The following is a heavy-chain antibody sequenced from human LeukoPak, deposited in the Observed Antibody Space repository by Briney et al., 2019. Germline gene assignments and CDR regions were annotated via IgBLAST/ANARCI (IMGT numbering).Heavy chain of an antibody. Sequence: SVKVSCKASGGTFSSYAISWVRQAPGQGLEWMGGIIPIFGTANYAQKFQGRVTITTDESTSTAYMELSSLRSEDTAVYYCASGRVRFLEWLMGFAYWGQGTLVTVSS. D-gene: IGHD3-3*01. J-gene: IGHJ4*02. CDR1: GGTFSSYA. CDR2: IIPIFGTA. V-gene: IGHV1-69*05. CDR3: ASGRVRFLEWLMGFAY.